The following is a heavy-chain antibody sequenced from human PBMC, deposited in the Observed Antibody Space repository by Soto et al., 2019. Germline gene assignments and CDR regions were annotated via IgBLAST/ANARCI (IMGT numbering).Heavy chain of an antibody. J-gene: IGHJ4*02. D-gene: IGHD6-13*01. CDR3: ASARIDGTWYRYSFDQ. CDR1: GGSMSRGDSY. V-gene: IGHV4-30-4*01. Sequence: QVQLQASGPGLVKPSQTLSLPGNVTGGSMSRGDSYWSWIRQPPGKGLEWIGYIYSSGITYYNPSLKSRLTISVVTSQHQFSLNLGSVAAADTAVYYCASARIDGTWYRYSFDQWGEGTLVTVSS. CDR2: IYSSGIT.